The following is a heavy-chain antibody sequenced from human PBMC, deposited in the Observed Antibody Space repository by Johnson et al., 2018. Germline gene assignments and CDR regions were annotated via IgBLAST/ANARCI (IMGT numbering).Heavy chain of an antibody. D-gene: IGHD3-10*01. CDR3: GTQNREVLWAFDV. CDR2: TRNKVNFYST. CDR1: GFTFSDLY. V-gene: IGHV3-72*01. Sequence: VQLVESGGGLVQPGGSLRLSCAASGFTFSDLYMDWVRQAPGKGLEWVGRTRNKVNFYSTEYAASVKGQFTISRDDSNNSIYLQMDSLKTDDTAVYYCGTQNREVLWAFDVWGQGTMVTVSS. J-gene: IGHJ3*01.